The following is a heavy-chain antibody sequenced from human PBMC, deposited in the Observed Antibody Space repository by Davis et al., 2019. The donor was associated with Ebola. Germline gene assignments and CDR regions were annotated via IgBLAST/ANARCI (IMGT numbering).Heavy chain of an antibody. Sequence: ASVKVSCKASGYTFSNYYIHWMRQAPGQGPEWMGKINPNGGSTTYAQKFQGRVTMTRDTSISTAYMELSSLRSDDTAVYYCARARGGTEYDVFDIWGQGTMVTVSS. V-gene: IGHV1-46*01. J-gene: IGHJ3*02. D-gene: IGHD2-8*02. CDR3: ARARGGTEYDVFDI. CDR2: INPNGGST. CDR1: GYTFSNYY.